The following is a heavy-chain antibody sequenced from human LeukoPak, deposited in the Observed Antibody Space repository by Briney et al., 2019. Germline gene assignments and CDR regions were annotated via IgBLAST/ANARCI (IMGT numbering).Heavy chain of an antibody. CDR1: GFPLSRHS. CDR2: ISYDVSNK. CDR3: ARLSEVLLSLFDY. V-gene: IGHV3-30*07. J-gene: IGHJ4*02. Sequence: PGGSLRLSCAPSGFPLSRHSMRCVRAATGKGLEWVAVISYDVSNKYCADSVKRRFPISRDSSNNTLYLQMNTLRAEDAAVYYCARLSEVLLSLFDYWGQETLVTVSS. D-gene: IGHD2/OR15-2a*01.